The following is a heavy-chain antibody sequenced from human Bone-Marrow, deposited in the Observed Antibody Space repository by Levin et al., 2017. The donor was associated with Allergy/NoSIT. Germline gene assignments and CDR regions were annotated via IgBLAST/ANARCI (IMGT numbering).Heavy chain of an antibody. Sequence: GGSLRLSCAASRFTFTNAWMNWVRQAPGEGLEWVGRIKSKTDGGPIDYAAAVKGRFSISIDDSRNTVTLQMNSLTTEDTAVYYCATDASYGDYDGPFWSQGTLVTVSS. V-gene: IGHV3-15*01. CDR1: RFTFTNAW. D-gene: IGHD4-17*01. CDR3: ATDASYGDYDGPF. J-gene: IGHJ4*02. CDR2: IKSKTDGGPI.